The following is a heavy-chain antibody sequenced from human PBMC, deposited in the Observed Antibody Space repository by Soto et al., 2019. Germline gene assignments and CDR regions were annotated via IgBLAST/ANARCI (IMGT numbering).Heavy chain of an antibody. D-gene: IGHD2-15*01. CDR1: GFTFSSYA. Sequence: PGGSLRLSCAASGFTFSSYAMHWVRQAPGKGLEWVAVISYDGSNKYYADSVKGRFTISRDNSKNTLYLQMNSLRAEDTAVYYCARAGKRLTGYCSGGSCYHLIIDAFDIWGQGTMVTVSS. CDR2: ISYDGSNK. CDR3: ARAGKRLTGYCSGGSCYHLIIDAFDI. J-gene: IGHJ3*02. V-gene: IGHV3-30-3*01.